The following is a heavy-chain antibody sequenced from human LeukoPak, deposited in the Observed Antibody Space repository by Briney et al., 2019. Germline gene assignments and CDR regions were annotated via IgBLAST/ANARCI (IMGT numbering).Heavy chain of an antibody. V-gene: IGHV1-69*05. CDR3: AQQVDTAMVTTDY. Sequence: VASVKVSCKASGGTFSSYAISWVRQAPGQGLEWMGGIIPIFGTANYAQKFQGRVTITTDESTSTAYMELSSLRSEDTAVYYWAQQVDTAMVTTDYWGQGTLVTVSS. D-gene: IGHD5-18*01. CDR2: IIPIFGTA. CDR1: GGTFSSYA. J-gene: IGHJ4*02.